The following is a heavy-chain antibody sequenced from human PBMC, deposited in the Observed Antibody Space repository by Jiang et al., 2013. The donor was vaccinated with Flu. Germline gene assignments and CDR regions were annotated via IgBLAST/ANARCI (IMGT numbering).Heavy chain of an antibody. CDR1: GGSVRNGGYY. CDR3: ARDERKTYRSYGMDV. D-gene: IGHD3-16*02. J-gene: IGHJ6*02. Sequence: CIVSGGSVRNGGYYWSWIRQPPGKGLEWIGYIDYSGTTKYKSSLKSRVTMSVDTSKNQFSLRLRSVTAADTAIYYCARDERKTYRSYGMDVWGQGTTVTVSS. V-gene: IGHV4-61*08. CDR2: IDYSGTT.